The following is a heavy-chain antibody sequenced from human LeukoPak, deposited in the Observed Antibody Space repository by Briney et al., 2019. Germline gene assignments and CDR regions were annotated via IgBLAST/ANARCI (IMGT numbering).Heavy chain of an antibody. CDR3: ASAGGGGDWFDP. J-gene: IGHJ5*02. V-gene: IGHV4-39*07. Sequence: SETLSLTCTVSGGSISSSSYWGWIRQPPGKGLEWIGSIFYSGSTYYNPSLKSRVTISVDTSKNQFSLKLSSVTAADTAVYYCASAGGGGDWFDPWGQGTLVTVSS. CDR2: IFYSGST. D-gene: IGHD2-8*02. CDR1: GGSISSSSY.